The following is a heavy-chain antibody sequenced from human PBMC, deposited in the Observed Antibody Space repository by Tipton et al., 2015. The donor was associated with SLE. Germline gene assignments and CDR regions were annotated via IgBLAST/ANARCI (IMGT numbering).Heavy chain of an antibody. CDR1: GGSISSSSYF. CDR2: MSYSGRT. CDR3: ARHDDTGKHVTAFDV. V-gene: IGHV4-39*01. D-gene: IGHD1-1*01. Sequence: LRLSCTVSGGSISSSSYFWGWIRQPPGKGLEWIASMSYSGRTYYNPSLKSRVTVSVDSSKNHFSLNLSSVTAADTAVYFCARHDDTGKHVTAFDVWGQGTMVTVSS. J-gene: IGHJ3*01.